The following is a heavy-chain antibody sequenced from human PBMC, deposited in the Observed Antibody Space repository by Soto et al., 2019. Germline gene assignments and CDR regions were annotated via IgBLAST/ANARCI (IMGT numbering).Heavy chain of an antibody. CDR1: GGYIKSSSYY. J-gene: IGHJ4*02. CDR3: ARGSYYDTSGAFVY. V-gene: IGHV4-39*01. CDR2: IYYSGST. Sequence: SETLSLTCSVSGGYIKSSSYYWGWIRQPPEKGLEWIGTIYYSGSTDYDPSLKNRVTISVDTSKNQFSLKLSSVTAADTAVYYCARGSYYDTSGAFVYWGQGTLVTSPQ. D-gene: IGHD3-22*01.